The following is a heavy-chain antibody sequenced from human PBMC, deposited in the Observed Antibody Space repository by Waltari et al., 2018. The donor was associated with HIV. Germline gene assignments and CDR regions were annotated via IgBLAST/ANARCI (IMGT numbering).Heavy chain of an antibody. V-gene: IGHV3-7*01. CDR3: ARIGTFPHNYAIDF. J-gene: IGHJ6*02. D-gene: IGHD1-26*01. CDR1: GFTFTNYW. CDR2: KKEEGSEK. Sequence: EVQLMESGGGLVQSGGSLRLSCAASGFTFTNYWMSWVRQTPGKGIEWVAYKKEEGSEKYYMGSVKGRFTISRDNAKNSRFLQMNSLRAEDTAVYYCARIGTFPHNYAIDFWGQGTTVTVSS.